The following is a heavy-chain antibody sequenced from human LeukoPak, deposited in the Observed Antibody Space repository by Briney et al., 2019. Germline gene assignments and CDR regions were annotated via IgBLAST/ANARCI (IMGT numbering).Heavy chain of an antibody. D-gene: IGHD6-6*01. Sequence: GGSLRLSCAASGFTVNSNYMSWVRQAPGKGLEWVSVIYSGGSTYYADSVKGRFTISRDNSKNTLYLQMNSLRAEDTAVYYCARDSSSTHYYYYYMDVWGKGTTVTVSS. V-gene: IGHV3-53*01. CDR3: ARDSSSTHYYYYYMDV. CDR1: GFTVNSNY. J-gene: IGHJ6*03. CDR2: IYSGGST.